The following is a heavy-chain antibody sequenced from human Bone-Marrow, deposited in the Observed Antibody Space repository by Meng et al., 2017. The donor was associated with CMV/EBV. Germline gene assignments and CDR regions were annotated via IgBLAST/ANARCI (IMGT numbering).Heavy chain of an antibody. D-gene: IGHD2-8*01. CDR3: AQVRVSGYAVHI. CDR2: ILPMFDIR. CDR1: GDTFSSYS. Sequence: SVKVSCKASGDTFSSYSISWVRQAPGQGLEWMGRILPMFDIRKYGEELQDRVTITADRTTSTAYMELSGLRSEDTAVYYSAQVRVSGYAVHIWGQGTMVTVSS. V-gene: IGHV1-69*02. J-gene: IGHJ3*02.